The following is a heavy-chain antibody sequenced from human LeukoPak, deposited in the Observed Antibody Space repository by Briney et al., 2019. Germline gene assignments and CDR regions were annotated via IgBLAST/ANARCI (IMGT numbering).Heavy chain of an antibody. V-gene: IGHV3-48*03. CDR3: ASLIRLFNY. CDR1: GFTFSDYE. J-gene: IGHJ4*02. CDR2: ISSSGTTI. D-gene: IGHD3-16*01. Sequence: GGSLRLSCAASGFTFSDYEMNWVRQTPEKGLEWVSYISSSGTTIYYADSVRGRFTISRDNAKKSLYLQIHSLRADDTAVYYCASLIRLFNYGGQGTLVTVSS.